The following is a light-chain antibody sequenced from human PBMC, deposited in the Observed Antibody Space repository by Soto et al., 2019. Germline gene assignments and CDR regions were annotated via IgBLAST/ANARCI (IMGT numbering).Light chain of an antibody. CDR2: DAS. CDR1: QSVSSY. Sequence: EIVLTQSPATLSLSPGERATLSYRPSQSVSSYLAWYQQKPGQAPRLLIYDASNRATGIPARFSGSGSGTDFTLTISSLEPEDFAVYYCQQRSNWPPAFGQGTKVDIK. CDR3: QQRSNWPPA. J-gene: IGKJ1*01. V-gene: IGKV3-11*01.